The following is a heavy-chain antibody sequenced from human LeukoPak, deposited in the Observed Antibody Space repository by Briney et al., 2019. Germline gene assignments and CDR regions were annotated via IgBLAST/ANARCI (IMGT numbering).Heavy chain of an antibody. J-gene: IGHJ4*02. CDR3: AQVIGVRGAPSDY. Sequence: GGSLSLSFAASGFTFSSYAMSWVRQAPGKGLEWVSAISGSGGTEYYADSVNGRFTISRDNSKNTLYLQMSSLAVEVTVLYYCAQVIGVRGAPSDYWGQGTLVTVSS. CDR1: GFTFSSYA. D-gene: IGHD3-10*01. V-gene: IGHV3-23*01. CDR2: ISGSGGTE.